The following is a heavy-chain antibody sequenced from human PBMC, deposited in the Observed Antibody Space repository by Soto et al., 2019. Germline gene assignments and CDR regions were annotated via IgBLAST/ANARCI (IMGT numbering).Heavy chain of an antibody. Sequence: ASGPTLVNPTQTLTLTCTFSGFSLSTSGMGVGWIRQPPGKAMEWLAIIYWNDEKRYSPSLKSRLTITKDTSKNQVVLTMTNMDPVGTATYYCAHRPSSSSFFDYWGQGALVTVSS. V-gene: IGHV2-5*01. D-gene: IGHD6-13*01. J-gene: IGHJ4*02. CDR2: IYWNDEK. CDR1: GFSLSTSGMG. CDR3: AHRPSSSSFFDY.